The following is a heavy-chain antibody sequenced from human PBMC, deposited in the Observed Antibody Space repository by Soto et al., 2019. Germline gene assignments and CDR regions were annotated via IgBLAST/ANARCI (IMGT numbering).Heavy chain of an antibody. CDR3: ATALGMVRGGGEKPVAFDI. V-gene: IGHV1-24*01. D-gene: IGHD3-10*01. J-gene: IGHJ3*02. Sequence: ASVKVSCKVSGYTLTELSMHWVRQAPGKGLEWMGGFDPEDGETIYAQKFQGRVTMTEDTSTDTAYMELSSLRSEDTAVYYCATALGMVRGGGEKPVAFDIWGQGTMVTDSS. CDR2: FDPEDGET. CDR1: GYTLTELS.